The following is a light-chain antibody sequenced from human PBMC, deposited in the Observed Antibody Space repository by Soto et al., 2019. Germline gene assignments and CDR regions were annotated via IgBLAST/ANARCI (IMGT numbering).Light chain of an antibody. CDR2: DAS. V-gene: IGKV3-11*01. Sequence: EIVLTQSPATLSLSPGERATLSCRASQSVSSYLAWYQQKPGQAPRLLIYDASNRATGIPARFSGSGSGTDFTLTISSLEPEDFAVYYCQQRSNWPPDFGPGTKVAIK. J-gene: IGKJ3*01. CDR1: QSVSSY. CDR3: QQRSNWPPD.